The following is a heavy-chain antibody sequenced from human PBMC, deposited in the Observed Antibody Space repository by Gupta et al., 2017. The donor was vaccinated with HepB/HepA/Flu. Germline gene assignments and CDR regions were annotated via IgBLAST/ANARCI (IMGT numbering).Heavy chain of an antibody. J-gene: IGHJ4*02. V-gene: IGHV3-66*01. CDR1: GFTVHTNY. D-gene: IGHD1-14*01. Sequence: EVRLVESGAALVQPGGSLSLSCVASGFTVHTNYMGWVRQAPGKGRDGFAFIYGNGRTYFAGTVEGRFSVSRGSSNNTMFLEVNSQRAADTASYYWARNPGDSGWAGGQGTLVTVSS. CDR3: ARNPGDSGWA. CDR2: IYGNGRT.